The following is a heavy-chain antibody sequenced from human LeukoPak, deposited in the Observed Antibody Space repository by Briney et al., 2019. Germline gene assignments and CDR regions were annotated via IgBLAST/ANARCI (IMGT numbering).Heavy chain of an antibody. V-gene: IGHV3-53*01. CDR3: YGIHLGDAFDL. J-gene: IGHJ3*01. D-gene: IGHD3-16*01. CDR2: ITSKYVT. CDR1: GFVVSRDY. Sequence: GGSLRLSCAASGFVVSRDYMAWVRQAPGKKLEWVSAITSKYVTYYADSVKGRFVISRDNSKNTMYLQMNGLRAEDTAMYYCYGIHLGDAFDLWGQGTMVTASS.